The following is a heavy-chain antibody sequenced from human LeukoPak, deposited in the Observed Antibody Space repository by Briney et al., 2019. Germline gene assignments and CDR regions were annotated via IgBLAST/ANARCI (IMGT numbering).Heavy chain of an antibody. Sequence: GGSLRLSCAASGFTFSTYYMNWVRQAPGKGLEWVSAISGSGGSTYYADSVKGRFTISRDNSKNTLYLQMNSLRAEDTAVYYCAKDRGIESPLYFDYWGQGTLVTVSS. CDR1: GFTFSTYY. J-gene: IGHJ4*02. CDR2: ISGSGGST. CDR3: AKDRGIESPLYFDY. V-gene: IGHV3-23*01. D-gene: IGHD2/OR15-2a*01.